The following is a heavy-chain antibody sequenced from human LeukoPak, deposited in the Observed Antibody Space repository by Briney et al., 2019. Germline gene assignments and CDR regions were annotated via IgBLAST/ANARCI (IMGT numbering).Heavy chain of an antibody. CDR2: ISYDGSNK. CDR3: ARAAHYYDSSGTIRY. CDR1: GFTFSSYA. J-gene: IGHJ4*02. V-gene: IGHV3-30*04. Sequence: GGSLRLSCAASGFTFSSYAMHWVRQAPGKGLEWVAVISYDGSNKYYADSVKGGLTISRDNSKKTLYLQMNRLRAEDTAVYYCARAAHYYDSSGTIRYWGQGTLVTVSS. D-gene: IGHD3-22*01.